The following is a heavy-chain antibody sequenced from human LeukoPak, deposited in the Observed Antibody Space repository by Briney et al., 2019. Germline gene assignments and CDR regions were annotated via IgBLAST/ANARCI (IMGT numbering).Heavy chain of an antibody. CDR3: ARDGCSSTSCYLPGAFDP. Sequence: PGRSLRLSCAASGFTFSSYGMHWVRQAPGKGLEWVSYISSSGSTIYYADSVKGRFTISRDNAKNSLYLQMNSLRAEDTAVYYCARDGCSSTSCYLPGAFDPWGQGTLVTVSS. CDR2: ISSSGSTI. V-gene: IGHV3-48*04. CDR1: GFTFSSYG. J-gene: IGHJ5*02. D-gene: IGHD2-2*01.